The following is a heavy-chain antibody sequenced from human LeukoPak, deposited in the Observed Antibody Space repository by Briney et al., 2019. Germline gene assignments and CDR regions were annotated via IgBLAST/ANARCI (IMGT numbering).Heavy chain of an antibody. CDR2: INHSGST. D-gene: IGHD3-10*01. CDR3: VRHTWFGTRHWFDP. CDR1: GGSFSGYY. V-gene: IGHV4-34*01. Sequence: SETLSLTCAVYGGSFSGYYWSWIRQPPGKGLELIGEINHSGSTNYNPSLKSRVTISVDTSKNQFSLKLSSVTAADTAVYYCVRHTWFGTRHWFDPWGQGILVTVSS. J-gene: IGHJ5*02.